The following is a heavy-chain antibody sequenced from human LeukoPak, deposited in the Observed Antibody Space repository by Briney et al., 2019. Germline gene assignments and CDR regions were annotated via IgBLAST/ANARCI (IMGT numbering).Heavy chain of an antibody. Sequence: GGSLRLSCAASGFTFSSYAMSWVRQAPGKGPEWVSAISSSGGSTYYADSVKGRFTISRDNSKNTLYLQMNSLRVEDSAVYYCAKVLSKGGGYYLTDFWGQGTLVTVSS. CDR2: ISSSGGST. CDR3: AKVLSKGGGYYLTDF. V-gene: IGHV3-23*01. D-gene: IGHD3-22*01. J-gene: IGHJ4*02. CDR1: GFTFSSYA.